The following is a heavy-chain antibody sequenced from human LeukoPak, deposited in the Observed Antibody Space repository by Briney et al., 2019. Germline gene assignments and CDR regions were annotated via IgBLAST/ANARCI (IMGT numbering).Heavy chain of an antibody. D-gene: IGHD6-19*01. J-gene: IGHJ4*02. CDR1: GGSFSGHY. CDR2: INHSGST. CDR3: ARGIVTTAVAGTFGY. V-gene: IGHV4-34*01. Sequence: SETLSLTCAVYGGSFSGHYWSWIRQPPGKGLEWIREINHSGSTNYSPSLKSRVTISVDTSKNQFSLKLSSVTAADTAVYYCARGIVTTAVAGTFGYWGQGTLVTVSS.